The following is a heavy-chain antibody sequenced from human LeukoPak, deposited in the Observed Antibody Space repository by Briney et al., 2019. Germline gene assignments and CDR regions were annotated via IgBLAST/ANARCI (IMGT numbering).Heavy chain of an antibody. D-gene: IGHD2-15*01. CDR3: ARHQGHCSAGSCPAFDY. J-gene: IGHJ4*02. CDR2: IYYGGST. CDR1: GGSISSSSYY. Sequence: SETLSLTCTVSGGSISSSSYYWGWIRRPPGKGLEWIGSIYYGGSTYYNPSLKSRVTISVDTSKNQFSLNLSSVTAADTAVYYCARHQGHCSAGSCPAFDYWGQGTLVTVSS. V-gene: IGHV4-39*01.